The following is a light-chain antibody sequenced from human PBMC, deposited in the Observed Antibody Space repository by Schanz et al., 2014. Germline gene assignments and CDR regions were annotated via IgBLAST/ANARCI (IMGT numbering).Light chain of an antibody. V-gene: IGKV4-1*01. CDR1: QSVLYSSNNKNY. Sequence: DIVLTQSPDSLAVSLGERATINCKSSQSVLYSSNNKNYLGWFQQKPRQPPKLLLYWASTRASGVPDRFSGSGSGTDFTLTISSLQAEDFAVYYCQQYGSSLTFGGGTKVEIK. J-gene: IGKJ4*01. CDR3: QQYGSSLT. CDR2: WAS.